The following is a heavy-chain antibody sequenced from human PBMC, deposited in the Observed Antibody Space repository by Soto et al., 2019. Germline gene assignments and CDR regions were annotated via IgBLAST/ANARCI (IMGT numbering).Heavy chain of an antibody. Sequence: GGSLRLSCAASGFTVSSNYMSWVRQAPGKGLEWVSVIYSGGSTYYADSVKGRFTISRDNSKNTLYLQMNSLRAEDTAVYYCATGGSSGYYDNWFDPWGQGTLVTVSS. CDR1: GFTVSSNY. CDR2: IYSGGST. CDR3: ATGGSSGYYDNWFDP. V-gene: IGHV3-66*01. J-gene: IGHJ5*02. D-gene: IGHD3-22*01.